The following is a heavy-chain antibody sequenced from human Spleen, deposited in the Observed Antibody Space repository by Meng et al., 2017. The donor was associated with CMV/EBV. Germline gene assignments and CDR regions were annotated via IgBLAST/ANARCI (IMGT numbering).Heavy chain of an antibody. CDR3: ARPRSYCDNSNCYTHYYFDY. V-gene: IGHV3-30*04. CDR1: GFTFRSFT. CDR2: ISYDGDDK. D-gene: IGHD2-2*02. Sequence: GGSLRLSCVVSGFTFRSFTVHWVRQAPGKGLEWVALISYDGDDKYYADSVKGRFTISRNNAKSTLYLQMNSLRAEDTAVYYCARPRSYCDNSNCYTHYYFDYWGQGTLVTVSS. J-gene: IGHJ4*02.